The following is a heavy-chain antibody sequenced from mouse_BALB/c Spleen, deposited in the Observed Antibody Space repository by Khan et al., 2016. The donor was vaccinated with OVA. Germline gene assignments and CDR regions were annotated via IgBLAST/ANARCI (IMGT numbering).Heavy chain of an antibody. V-gene: IGHV2-9-2*01. CDR2: IWTGGGT. CDR3: VRGLLN. Sequence: QVQLKESGPGLVAPSQSLSITCTVSDFSLSNYGIRWVRQPPGKGLEWLGLIWTGGGTTYYSAFMSRLSISKDNSNSQVFVKMNSLQTDDTSIYYGVRGLLNWGQGTSVTVSS. D-gene: IGHD1-1*01. CDR1: DFSLSNYG. J-gene: IGHJ4*01.